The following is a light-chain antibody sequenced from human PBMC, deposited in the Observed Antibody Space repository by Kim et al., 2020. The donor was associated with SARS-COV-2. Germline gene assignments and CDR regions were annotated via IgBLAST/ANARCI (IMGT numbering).Light chain of an antibody. CDR3: CSYAGSYTWV. CDR1: SSDVGDYNY. J-gene: IGLJ3*02. V-gene: IGLV2-11*01. CDR2: DVS. Sequence: QSALTQPRSVSGSPGQSVTISCTGTSSDVGDYNYVSCYQQHPGKAPKLMISDVSKRPSGVPDRFSGSKSGNTASLTISGLQAEDEADYYCCSYAGSYTWVFGGGTQLTVL.